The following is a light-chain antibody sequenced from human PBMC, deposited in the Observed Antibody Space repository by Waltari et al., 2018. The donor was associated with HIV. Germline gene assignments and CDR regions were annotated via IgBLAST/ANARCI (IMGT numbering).Light chain of an antibody. CDR2: RND. CDR1: SGTIGTGL. V-gene: IGLV1-47*01. J-gene: IGLJ3*02. CDR3: ATWDDSLNM. Sequence: QSVMTQPPSVSALPRPTVTISSSGTSGTIGTGLVCGYQVLPGLAPKLFIYRNDQRPSGVHDRFSGSKSGTSDSLAITGLRSEDEGDYYCATWDDSLNMFGGGTRLTVL.